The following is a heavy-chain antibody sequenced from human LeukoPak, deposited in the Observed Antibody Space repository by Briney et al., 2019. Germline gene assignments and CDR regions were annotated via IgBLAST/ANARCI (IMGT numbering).Heavy chain of an antibody. D-gene: IGHD3-22*01. V-gene: IGHV3-30-3*01. CDR2: ISSDGSNK. J-gene: IGHJ4*02. CDR3: ARGANDRGGYRLDS. Sequence: PGRSLRLSCAASGFTFSNYAMHWVRQAPGKGLEWVADISSDGSNKYYADSVKGRFTISRDNSKNTLYSQMNSLRAEDTAEQYCARGANDRGGYRLDSWGQGTLVTVSS. CDR1: GFTFSNYA.